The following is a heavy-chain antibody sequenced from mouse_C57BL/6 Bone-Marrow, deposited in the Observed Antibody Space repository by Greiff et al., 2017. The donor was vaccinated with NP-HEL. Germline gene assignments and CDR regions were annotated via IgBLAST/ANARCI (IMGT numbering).Heavy chain of an antibody. CDR1: GYTFTSYW. J-gene: IGHJ4*01. CDR3: ARGSPSSYDAMDY. D-gene: IGHD1-1*01. CDR2: IYPGSGST. Sequence: QVQLQQPGAELVKPGASVKMSCEASGYTFTSYWITWVKQRPGQGLEWIGDIYPGSGSTNYNEKFKSKATLTVDTSSSTAYMQLSSLTSEDSAVYYCARGSPSSYDAMDYWGQGTSVTVSS. V-gene: IGHV1-55*01.